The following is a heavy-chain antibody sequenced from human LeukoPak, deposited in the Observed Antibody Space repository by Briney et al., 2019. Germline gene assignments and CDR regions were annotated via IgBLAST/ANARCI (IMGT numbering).Heavy chain of an antibody. J-gene: IGHJ4*02. CDR3: AREGYDSSGYSGY. Sequence: PSETLSLTCTVSGGSISSGGYYWSWIRQHPGKGLEWIGYIYYSGSTNYNPSLKSRVTISVDTSKNQFSLKLSSVTAADTAVYYCAREGYDSSGYSGYWGQGTLVTVSS. D-gene: IGHD3-22*01. CDR2: IYYSGST. CDR1: GGSISSGGYY. V-gene: IGHV4-31*03.